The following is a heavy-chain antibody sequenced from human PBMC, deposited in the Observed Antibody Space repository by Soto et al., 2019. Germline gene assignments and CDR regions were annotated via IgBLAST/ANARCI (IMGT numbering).Heavy chain of an antibody. D-gene: IGHD3-3*01. J-gene: IGHJ5*02. CDR1: GGSMNSYY. CDR3: ARGQRFSDWFDP. Sequence: LSLTCTVSGGSMNSYYWTWIRQPAGKGLEWIGRVYSSGGTHYNPSLKSRITISLDTSNNQFSLRLLSVTDADTAVYYCARGQRFSDWFDPWGQGTLVTVSS. V-gene: IGHV4-4*07. CDR2: VYSSGGT.